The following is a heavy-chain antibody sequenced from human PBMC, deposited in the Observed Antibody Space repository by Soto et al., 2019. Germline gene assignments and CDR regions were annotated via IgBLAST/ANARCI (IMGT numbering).Heavy chain of an antibody. V-gene: IGHV4-34*01. J-gene: IGHJ4*02. CDR1: GGSFSGYY. CDR2: ITHSGST. Sequence: QVQLQQWGAGLLKPSETLSLTCAVYGGSFSGYYWSWIRQPPGKGLEWIGEITHSGSTNYNPSLKRRVTISVDTSKNQFSLKLSSVTAADTAVYYCARLTTDYDILTGYSKNAYFDYWGQGTLVTVSS. D-gene: IGHD3-9*01. CDR3: ARLTTDYDILTGYSKNAYFDY.